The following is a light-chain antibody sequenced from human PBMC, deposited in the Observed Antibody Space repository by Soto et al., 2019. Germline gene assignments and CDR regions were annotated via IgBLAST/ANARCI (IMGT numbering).Light chain of an antibody. V-gene: IGLV2-14*01. J-gene: IGLJ2*01. Sequence: QSALTQPASVSGSPGQSMTISCAGTSSDVGGYNYVSWYQQHPGKAPKLMIYDVSNRPSGVSNRFSGSKSGNTASLTISGLKAEDEADYYCSSYSSSSNPVFGGGTQLTVL. CDR1: SSDVGGYNY. CDR2: DVS. CDR3: SSYSSSSNPV.